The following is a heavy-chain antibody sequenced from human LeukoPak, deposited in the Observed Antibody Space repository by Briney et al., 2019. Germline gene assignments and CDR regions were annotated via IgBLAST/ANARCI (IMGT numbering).Heavy chain of an antibody. J-gene: IGHJ4*02. CDR2: LHSDGSNT. V-gene: IGHV3-74*01. CDR3: ARDSGGYPGHFDY. D-gene: IGHD1-26*01. Sequence: GGSLRLSCAASGFTFSGFCMHWVRQAPGKGQVWISRLHSDGSNTDYADSVKGRFTISRDNAKNTLYLQMNSLSAEDTAVYYCARDSGGYPGHFDYWGQGTLVTVSS. CDR1: GFTFSGFC.